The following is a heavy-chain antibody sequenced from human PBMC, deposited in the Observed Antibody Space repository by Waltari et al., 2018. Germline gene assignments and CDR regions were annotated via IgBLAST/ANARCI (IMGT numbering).Heavy chain of an antibody. D-gene: IGHD3-9*01. Sequence: EVQLVESGGGLVQPGRSLRLSCAASGFTFDDYAMHWVRQAPGKGLEWVSGISWNSGSIGYADSVKGRFTISRDNAKNSLYLQMNSLRAEDTALYYCVIGDDILTPEGDAFDIWGQGTMVTVS. J-gene: IGHJ3*02. CDR1: GFTFDDYA. V-gene: IGHV3-9*01. CDR2: ISWNSGSI. CDR3: VIGDDILTPEGDAFDI.